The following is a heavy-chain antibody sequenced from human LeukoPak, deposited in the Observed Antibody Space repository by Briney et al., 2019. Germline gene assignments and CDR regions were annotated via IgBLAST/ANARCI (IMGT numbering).Heavy chain of an antibody. CDR2: IWYDGSNK. V-gene: IGHV3-33*06. J-gene: IGHJ4*02. CDR1: GFTFSSYG. Sequence: GGSLRLSCAASGFTFSSYGMHWVRQAPGKGLEWVAVIWYDGSNKYYADSVKGRLTISRDNSKNTLYLQMNSLRAEDTAVYYCAKEVEQWLAGFDYWGQGTLVTVSS. D-gene: IGHD6-19*01. CDR3: AKEVEQWLAGFDY.